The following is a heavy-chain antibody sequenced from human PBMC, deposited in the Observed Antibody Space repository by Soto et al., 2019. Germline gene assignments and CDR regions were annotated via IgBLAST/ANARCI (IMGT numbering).Heavy chain of an antibody. J-gene: IGHJ4*02. V-gene: IGHV3-73*01. CDR1: GFTFSDSA. D-gene: IGHD3-3*02. CDR3: TRHLADC. CDR2: IRSKSNNYAT. Sequence: EVQLVESGGGLVQPGGSLKLSCAASGFTFSDSAMHWVRQASGKGLEWVGRIRSKSNNYATEYAASVKGRFTISRDDSRNTAYLQMNGLKTEDTAVYYCTRHLADCWGQGTLVTVSS.